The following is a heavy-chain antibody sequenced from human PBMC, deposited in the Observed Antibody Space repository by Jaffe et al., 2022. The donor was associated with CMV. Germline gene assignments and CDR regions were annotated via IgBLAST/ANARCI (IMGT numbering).Heavy chain of an antibody. CDR3: VSGQWGLRYSMDV. Sequence: VQLVESGGDLVQPGGSLKLSCAASGFSFSGSSIHWVRQASGRGLEWVGRIRSNPDHHATVYGVSVKGRFSISRDDSKNTAYLQMNSLKTEDTAVYYCVSGQWGLRYSMDVWGQGTTVTVSS. D-gene: IGHD1-26*01. CDR2: IRSNPDHHAT. CDR1: GFSFSGSS. V-gene: IGHV3-73*02. J-gene: IGHJ6*02.